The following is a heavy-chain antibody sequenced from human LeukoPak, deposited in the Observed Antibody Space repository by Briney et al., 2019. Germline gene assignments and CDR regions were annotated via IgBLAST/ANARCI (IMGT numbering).Heavy chain of an antibody. CDR3: ARDRGTYSWFDP. J-gene: IGHJ5*02. CDR2: ISAYNGNT. CDR1: GYTFTSYG. D-gene: IGHD3-10*01. V-gene: IGHV1-18*01. Sequence: ASVNVSCKASGYTFTSYGISWVRQAPGQGLEWMGWISAYNGNTNYAQTLQGRVTMTTDTSTSTAYMELRSLRSDDTAVYYCARDRGTYSWFDPWGQGTLVTVSS.